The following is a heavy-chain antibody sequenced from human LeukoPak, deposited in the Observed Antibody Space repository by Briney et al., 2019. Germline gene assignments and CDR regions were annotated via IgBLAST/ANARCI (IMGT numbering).Heavy chain of an antibody. V-gene: IGHV1-69*01. D-gene: IGHD3-10*01. Sequence: SVKVSCKASGGTFSSYAISWVRQAPGQGLEWMGEIIPIFGTANYAQKFQGRVTITADESTSTAYMELSSLRSEDTAVYYCANRNGYYYGSGSYSFYFDYWGQGTLVTVSS. CDR3: ANRNGYYYGSGSYSFYFDY. CDR2: IIPIFGTA. J-gene: IGHJ4*02. CDR1: GGTFSSYA.